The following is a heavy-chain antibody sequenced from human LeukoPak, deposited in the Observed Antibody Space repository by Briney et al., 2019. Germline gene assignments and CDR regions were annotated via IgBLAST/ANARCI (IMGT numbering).Heavy chain of an antibody. CDR3: AVGSYLGRNFDY. CDR1: GFTFSSYA. Sequence: GGSLRLSCAASGFTFSSYAMSWVRQAPGKGLEWVSAISGSGGSTYYADSVKGRFTISRDNSKNTLYLQMNSLRAEDTAVYYSAVGSYLGRNFDYWGQGTLVIVSS. D-gene: IGHD1-26*01. V-gene: IGHV3-23*01. J-gene: IGHJ4*02. CDR2: ISGSGGST.